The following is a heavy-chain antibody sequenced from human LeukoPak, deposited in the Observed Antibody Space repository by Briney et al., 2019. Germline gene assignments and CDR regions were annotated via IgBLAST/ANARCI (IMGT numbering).Heavy chain of an antibody. CDR1: GYSFTSYW. CDR2: IYPNDSDT. J-gene: IGHJ4*02. Sequence: GESLKISCKGSGYSFTSYWIGWVRQMPGKGLEWVGIIYPNDSDTRYSPSFQGQVTISADKSISTAYLRWSSLKASDTAMYYCARRRGSSTGQFDCWGQGTLVTV. D-gene: IGHD2-2*01. CDR3: ARRRGSSTGQFDC. V-gene: IGHV5-51*01.